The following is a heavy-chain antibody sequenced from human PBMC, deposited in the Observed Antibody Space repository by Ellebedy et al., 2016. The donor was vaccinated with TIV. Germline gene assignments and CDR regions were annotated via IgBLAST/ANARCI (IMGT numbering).Heavy chain of an antibody. J-gene: IGHJ5*02. CDR3: AKAAGACSGNICYTLYT. CDR2: IRGQAHNYAT. Sequence: PGGSLRLSCAASGFTFSGSAVHWVRQASGKGLEWVGRIRGQAHNYATAYAASVEDRFIISRDDSKSTAYLQMNSLRTEDTAVYYCAKAAGACSGNICYTLYTWGQGTLVTVSS. D-gene: IGHD2-2*02. CDR1: GFTFSGSA. V-gene: IGHV3-73*01.